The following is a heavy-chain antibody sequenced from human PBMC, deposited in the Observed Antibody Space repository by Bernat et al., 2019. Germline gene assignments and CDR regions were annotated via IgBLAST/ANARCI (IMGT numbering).Heavy chain of an antibody. CDR2: ISGSGGSDGNI. D-gene: IGHD1-14*01. V-gene: IGHV3-23*04. CDR3: AGGKPTFEY. Sequence: EVQLVESGGGLVQPGGSLRLSCAASGFTFSSYAMSWVRQAPGKGLEWVSAISGSGGSDGNIYYADFVKGRFTISRDNSKNTLYLQMNSLRAEDTAVYYCAGGKPTFEYWGQGTLVTVSS. J-gene: IGHJ4*02. CDR1: GFTFSSYA.